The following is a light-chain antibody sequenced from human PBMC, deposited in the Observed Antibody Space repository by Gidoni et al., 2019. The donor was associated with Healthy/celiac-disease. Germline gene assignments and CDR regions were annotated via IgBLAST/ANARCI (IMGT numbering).Light chain of an antibody. CDR1: QSVSSN. CDR3: QQYNNWPLT. V-gene: IGKV3-15*01. CDR2: DAS. Sequence: EIVMTQSPATLSVSPGERATLSCRASQSVSSNLAWYQQKPGQAPRRLIYDASTRATGIPARFSGSWSGAEFTLPISSLQSEDFAVYYCQQYNNWPLTFGGGTKVEIK. J-gene: IGKJ4*01.